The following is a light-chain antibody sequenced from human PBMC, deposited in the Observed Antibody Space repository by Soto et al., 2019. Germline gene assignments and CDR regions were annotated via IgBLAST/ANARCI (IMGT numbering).Light chain of an antibody. CDR2: DAS. CDR3: QQYNNWTPT. V-gene: IGKV3-15*01. CDR1: ESVSRN. J-gene: IGKJ3*01. Sequence: IVITQYPATLSVSPGARVTFSCRASESVSRNLAWYQQNPGQSPRLLIFDASTGATGIPARFSGSGSGTEFTLTISSLQSEDFALYYCQQYNNWTPTFGPGTQVEI.